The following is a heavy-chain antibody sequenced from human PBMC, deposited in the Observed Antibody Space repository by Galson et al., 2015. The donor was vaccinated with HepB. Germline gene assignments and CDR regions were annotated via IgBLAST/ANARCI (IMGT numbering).Heavy chain of an antibody. J-gene: IGHJ4*02. CDR2: ISSSSSYI. CDR3: ARDRFPGRGYSYGWSDY. Sequence: SLRLSCAASGFTFSSYSMNWVRQAPGKGLEWVSSISSSSSYIYYADSVKGRFTISRDNAKNSLYLQMNSLRAEDTAVYYCARDRFPGRGYSYGWSDYWGQGTLVTVSS. D-gene: IGHD5-18*01. V-gene: IGHV3-21*01. CDR1: GFTFSSYS.